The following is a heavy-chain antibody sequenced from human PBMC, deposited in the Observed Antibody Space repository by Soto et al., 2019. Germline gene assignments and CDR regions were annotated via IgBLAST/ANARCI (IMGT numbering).Heavy chain of an antibody. J-gene: IGHJ4*02. CDR3: ATLVGESVVIMFDF. Sequence: FLRLSCAASGFTFSSYAMSWVRQAPGKGLEWVSTISSSGGCTYYADSVKGRFTISRDKAKNTMYLQMNSLRAEDTAVYYCATLVGESVVIMFDFWGQGPLVTVS. V-gene: IGHV3-23*01. D-gene: IGHD3-16*01. CDR1: GFTFSSYA. CDR2: ISSSGGCT.